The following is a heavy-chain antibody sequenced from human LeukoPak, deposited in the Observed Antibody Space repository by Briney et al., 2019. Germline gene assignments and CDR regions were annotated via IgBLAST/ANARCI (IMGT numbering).Heavy chain of an antibody. CDR2: IYYSGST. D-gene: IGHD2-15*01. Sequence: SETLSLTCTVSGGSISSYYWSWIRQPPGKGLEWIGYIYYSGSTNYNPSLKSRVTISVDTSKNQFSLKLSSVTAADTAVYYCARDTPPRYCSGGSCYSSGWFDPWGQGTLVTVSS. CDR3: ARDTPPRYCSGGSCYSSGWFDP. V-gene: IGHV4-59*01. J-gene: IGHJ5*02. CDR1: GGSISSYY.